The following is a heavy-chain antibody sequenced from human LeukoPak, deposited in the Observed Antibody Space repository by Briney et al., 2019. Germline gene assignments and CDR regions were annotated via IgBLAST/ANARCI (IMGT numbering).Heavy chain of an antibody. V-gene: IGHV3-74*01. CDR2: INPDDGST. J-gene: IGHJ4*02. CDR3: ARLIAWFGEFTGHYFDY. CDR1: GFTFRKYW. Sequence: GGSLRLSCAASGFTFRKYWLHWVRQAPGKGLVWVSRINPDDGSTSYADSVKGRFTISRDNAKNSLYLQMNSLRAEDTAVYYCARLIAWFGEFTGHYFDYWGQGTLVTVSS. D-gene: IGHD3-10*01.